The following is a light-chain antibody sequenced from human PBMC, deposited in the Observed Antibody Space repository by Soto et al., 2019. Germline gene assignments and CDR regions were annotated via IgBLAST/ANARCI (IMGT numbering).Light chain of an antibody. CDR3: QQANTFALT. CDR1: QGIGNA. CDR2: AAS. J-gene: IGKJ4*01. V-gene: IGKV1-17*01. Sequence: HMTQSPSSLSPSVVDRVTISCRASQGIGNALGWYQQKPGKAPKLLIFAASSLQRVVPSRFSGSGSGTEFTLTISSLQPEDFATYYCQQANTFALTFGGGTKVDIK.